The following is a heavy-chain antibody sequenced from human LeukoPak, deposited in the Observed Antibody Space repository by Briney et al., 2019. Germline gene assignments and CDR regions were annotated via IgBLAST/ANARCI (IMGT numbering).Heavy chain of an antibody. D-gene: IGHD5-24*01. CDR3: AKDPPTGDGYNSYFDY. J-gene: IGHJ4*02. Sequence: GGSPRLSCAASGFTFSSYAMSWVRQAPGKGLEWVSAISGSGGSTYYADSVKGRFTISRDNSKNTLYLQMNSLRAEDTAVYYCAKDPPTGDGYNSYFDYWGQGTLVTVSS. CDR2: ISGSGGST. CDR1: GFTFSSYA. V-gene: IGHV3-23*01.